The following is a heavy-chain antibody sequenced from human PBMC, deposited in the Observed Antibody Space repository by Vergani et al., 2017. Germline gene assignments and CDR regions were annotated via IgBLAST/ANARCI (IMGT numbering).Heavy chain of an antibody. Sequence: QLQLQESGPGLVKPSETLSLTCTVSGGSISSSSYYWGWIRQPPGKGLEWIGEINHSGSTNYNPSLKSRVTISVDTSKNQFSLKLSSVTAADTAVYYCARGYLGPPRRGVYYYYYMDVWGKGP. J-gene: IGHJ6*03. CDR3: ARGYLGPPRRGVYYYYYMDV. CDR1: GGSISSSSYY. V-gene: IGHV4-39*07. D-gene: IGHD1-26*01. CDR2: INHSGST.